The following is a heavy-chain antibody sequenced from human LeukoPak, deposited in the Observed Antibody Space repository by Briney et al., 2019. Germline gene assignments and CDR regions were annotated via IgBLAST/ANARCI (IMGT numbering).Heavy chain of an antibody. CDR1: GGSISSGSYY. J-gene: IGHJ5*02. CDR2: IYTSGST. V-gene: IGHV4-61*02. Sequence: SETLSLTCTVSGGSISSGSYYWRWIRQPAGTGLEWIGRIYTSGSTNYNPSLKSRVTISVDTSKNQFSLKLSSVTAADTAVYYCARLRDNWFDPWGQGTLVTVSS. CDR3: ARLRDNWFDP.